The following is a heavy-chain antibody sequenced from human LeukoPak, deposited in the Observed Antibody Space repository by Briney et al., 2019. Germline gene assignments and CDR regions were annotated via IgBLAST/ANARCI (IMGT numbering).Heavy chain of an antibody. D-gene: IGHD3-10*01. CDR2: IDHSGST. CDR1: GGSFSGYY. Sequence: PSETLSLTCAVYGGSFSGYYWSWIRQPPGKGLEWIGEIDHSGSTKYNPSLKSRVTISIDTSKKQFSLNLSSVTAADTAVYYCARTRYYYGSAKFFLDSWGQGTLVTVSS. V-gene: IGHV4-34*01. J-gene: IGHJ4*02. CDR3: ARTRYYYGSAKFFLDS.